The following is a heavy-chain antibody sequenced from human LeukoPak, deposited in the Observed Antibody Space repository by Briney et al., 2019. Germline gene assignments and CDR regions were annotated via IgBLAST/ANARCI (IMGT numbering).Heavy chain of an antibody. CDR1: GFTFSSYG. Sequence: PGGSLRLSCAASGFTFSSYGMHWVRQAPGKGLEWVAVIWYDGSNKYYADSVKGRFTISRDNSKNTLYLQMNSLRAEDTAVYYCARDPSRPYYSIGWYPRTPKFDYWGQGTLVTVSS. CDR2: IWYDGSNK. CDR3: ARDPSRPYYSIGWYPRTPKFDY. V-gene: IGHV3-33*01. D-gene: IGHD6-19*01. J-gene: IGHJ4*02.